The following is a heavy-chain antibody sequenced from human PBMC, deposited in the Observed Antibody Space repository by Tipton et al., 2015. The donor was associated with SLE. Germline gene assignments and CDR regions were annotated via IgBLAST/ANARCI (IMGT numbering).Heavy chain of an antibody. CDR3: AKDIRIGSSSWYYFDY. CDR2: ISWNSGSI. J-gene: IGHJ4*02. V-gene: IGHV3-9*01. Sequence: RSLRLSCAASGFTFDDYAMHWVRQAPGKGLEWVSGISWNSGSIGYADSVKGRFTISRDNAKNSLYLQMNSLRAEDTALYYCAKDIRIGSSSWYYFDYWGQGTLVTVSS. CDR1: GFTFDDYA. D-gene: IGHD6-13*01.